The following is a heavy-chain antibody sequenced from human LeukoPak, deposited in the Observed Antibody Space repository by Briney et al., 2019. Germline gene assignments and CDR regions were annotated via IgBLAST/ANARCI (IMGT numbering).Heavy chain of an antibody. Sequence: SETLSLTCTVSGGSISSYYWSWIRQPPGKGLEWIGYIYYSGSTNYNPSLKSRVTISVDTSKNQFSLKLSSVTVADTAVYYCARDRPNYGMDVWGQGTTVTVSS. J-gene: IGHJ6*02. CDR1: GGSISSYY. CDR2: IYYSGST. CDR3: ARDRPNYGMDV. V-gene: IGHV4-59*01. D-gene: IGHD6-6*01.